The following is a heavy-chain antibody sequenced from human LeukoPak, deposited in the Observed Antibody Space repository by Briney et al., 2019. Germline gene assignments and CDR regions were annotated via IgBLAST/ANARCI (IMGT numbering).Heavy chain of an antibody. CDR3: AKDPYDTYLDY. D-gene: IGHD3-9*01. V-gene: IGHV3-53*01. J-gene: IGHJ4*02. CDR2: IYSDGNT. CDR1: GFTVSSNY. Sequence: GGSLRLSCAASGFTVSSNYMSWVRQAPGKGLEWVSVIYSDGNTYYADSVKGRFTISRDNSKNTLYLQMNSLRAEDTAVYYCAKDPYDTYLDYWGQGTLVTVSS.